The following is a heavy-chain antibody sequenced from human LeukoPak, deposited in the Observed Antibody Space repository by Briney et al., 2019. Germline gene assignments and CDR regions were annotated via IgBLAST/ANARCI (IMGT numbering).Heavy chain of an antibody. D-gene: IGHD3-10*01. V-gene: IGHV1-2*02. CDR3: ARRYNSGSDELDY. CDR1: GYTFTSYG. J-gene: IGHJ4*02. CDR2: INPNSGGT. Sequence: GASVKVSCKASGYTFTSYGISWVRQAPGQGLEWMGWINPNSGGTNYAQKFQGRVTMTRDTSISTAYMELSRLRSDDTAVYYCARRYNSGSDELDYWGQGTLVTVSS.